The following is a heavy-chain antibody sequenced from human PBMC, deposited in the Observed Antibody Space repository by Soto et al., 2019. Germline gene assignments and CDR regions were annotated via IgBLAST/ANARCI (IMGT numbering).Heavy chain of an antibody. CDR3: ARASLGYCISTSCYEYFQH. Sequence: SVKVSCKASRGTFSSYAISWVRQAPGQGLEWMGGIIPIFGTANYAQKFQGRVTITADESTSTAYMELSSLRSEDTAVYYCARASLGYCISTSCYEYFQHWGQGTLVTVSS. D-gene: IGHD2-2*01. CDR1: RGTFSSYA. V-gene: IGHV1-69*13. CDR2: IIPIFGTA. J-gene: IGHJ1*01.